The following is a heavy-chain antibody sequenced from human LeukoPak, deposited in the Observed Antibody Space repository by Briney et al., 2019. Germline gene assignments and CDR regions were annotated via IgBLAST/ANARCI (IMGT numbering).Heavy chain of an antibody. J-gene: IGHJ3*02. Sequence: PSETLSLTCAVYGGSFSGYYWSWIRQPPGKGLEWIGEINHSGSTNYNPSLKSRVTISVDTSKNQFALKLSSVTAADTAVYYCARVVRYSYGKNALDIWGQGTMVTVSS. D-gene: IGHD5-18*01. CDR2: INHSGST. V-gene: IGHV4-34*01. CDR3: ARVVRYSYGKNALDI. CDR1: GGSFSGYY.